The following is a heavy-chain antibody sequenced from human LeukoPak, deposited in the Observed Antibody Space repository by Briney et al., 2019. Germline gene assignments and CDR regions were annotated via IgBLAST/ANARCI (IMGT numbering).Heavy chain of an antibody. CDR1: GFAFSSYN. V-gene: IGHV3-48*02. CDR3: AKGIWRVVVPAADNWFDP. J-gene: IGHJ5*02. CDR2: IGSSGSPT. Sequence: PGGSLRLSCAASGFAFSSYNMNWVRQAPGKGLEWISYIGSSGSPTHYADSVGGRFTISRDNAKNSLYLQMNSLRDEDTAVYFCAKGIWRVVVPAADNWFDPWGQGTLVTVSS. D-gene: IGHD2-2*01.